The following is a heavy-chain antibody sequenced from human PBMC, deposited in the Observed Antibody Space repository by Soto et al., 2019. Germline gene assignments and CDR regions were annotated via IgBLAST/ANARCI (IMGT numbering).Heavy chain of an antibody. V-gene: IGHV1-18*01. CDR3: ARAGEPSYYYYGMDV. J-gene: IGHJ6*02. CDR2: VSVYDGNK. Sequence: QVQLVQSGGEVKKPGASVKVSCKASGYTFTTSGGSWLRQSPGQGLEGMGWVSVYDGNKKNEAKFHDRVTMTTDTTTITVQLKLRSLTTDDTAVYYCARAGEPSYYYYGMDVWGQGTTFIVSS. CDR1: GYTFTTSG.